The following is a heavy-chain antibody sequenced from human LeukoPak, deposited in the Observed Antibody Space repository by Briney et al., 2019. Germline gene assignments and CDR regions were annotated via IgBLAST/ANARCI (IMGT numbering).Heavy chain of an antibody. CDR3: ARAVDIVATTPFDL. D-gene: IGHD5-12*01. CDR2: LYTGGTT. CDR1: GFTVSSNY. V-gene: IGHV3-66*01. Sequence: GGSLRLSCAASGFTVSSNYMSWVRQAPGKGLEWVSVLYTGGTTYYADSVKGRFSISRDNSKNTVYLDMNSLRAEDTAVYYCARAVDIVATTPFDLWGQGTMVTVSS. J-gene: IGHJ3*01.